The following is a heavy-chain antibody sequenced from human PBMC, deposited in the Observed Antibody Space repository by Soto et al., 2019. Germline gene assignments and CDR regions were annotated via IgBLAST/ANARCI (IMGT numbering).Heavy chain of an antibody. Sequence: SGPTLVNPTETLTLTCTVSGFSLSNARMGVSRIRQPPGKALEWLAHIFSNDEKSYSTSLKSRLTISKDTSKSQVVLTMTNMDPVDTATYYCARIKAYYDFWSGYSSGAFDIWGQGTMVTVSS. V-gene: IGHV2-26*01. J-gene: IGHJ3*02. D-gene: IGHD3-3*01. CDR3: ARIKAYYDFWSGYSSGAFDI. CDR2: IFSNDEK. CDR1: GFSLSNARMG.